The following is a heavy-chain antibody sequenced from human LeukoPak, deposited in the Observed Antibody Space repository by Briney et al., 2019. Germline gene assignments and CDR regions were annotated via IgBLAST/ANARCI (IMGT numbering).Heavy chain of an antibody. CDR1: GGSISSYY. CDR3: ARGDYYDSNFDY. J-gene: IGHJ4*02. CDR2: IYYSGST. D-gene: IGHD3-22*01. Sequence: PSETLSLTCTVSGGSISSYYWSWIRQPPGKGLEWIGYIYYSGSTNYNPSLKSRVTISVDTSKNQFSLKLSSVTAADTAVYYCARGDYYDSNFDYWGQGTLATVSS. V-gene: IGHV4-59*01.